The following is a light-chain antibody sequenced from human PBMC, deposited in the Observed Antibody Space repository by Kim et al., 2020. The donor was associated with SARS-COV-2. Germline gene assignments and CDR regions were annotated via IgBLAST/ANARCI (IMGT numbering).Light chain of an antibody. CDR3: QQYNNWPYT. CDR2: GAS. CDR1: QVVSSN. V-gene: IGKV3-15*01. J-gene: IGKJ2*01. Sequence: EIVMTQSPATLSVSPGERATLSCRASQVVSSNLAWYQQKLGQAPRLLIYGASTGATGIPARFSGSGSGTEFTLTISSLQSEDFAVYYCQQYNNWPYTFGQGTKLEI.